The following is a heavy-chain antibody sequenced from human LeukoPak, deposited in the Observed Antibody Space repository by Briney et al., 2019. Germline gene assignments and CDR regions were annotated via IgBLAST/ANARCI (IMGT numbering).Heavy chain of an antibody. Sequence: PGGSLRLSCEASGFTFSAYAMTWVRQAPGQGLEWVSSIGSDNTPHYSEPVKGRSAISRANSKNTLFLQLHNLRVENKALYYCARDLHYYVAMEVWGQGTTVTVSS. CDR3: ARDLHYYVAMEV. J-gene: IGHJ6*02. V-gene: IGHV3-23*01. CDR1: GFTFSAYA. D-gene: IGHD3-10*02. CDR2: IGSDNTP.